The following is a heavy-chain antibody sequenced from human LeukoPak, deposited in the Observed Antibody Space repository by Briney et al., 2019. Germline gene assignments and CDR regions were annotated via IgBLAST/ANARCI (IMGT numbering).Heavy chain of an antibody. CDR1: GFPFSSYA. D-gene: IGHD6-13*01. Sequence: GGSLRLSCVVSGFPFSSYAMSWVRQAPGKGLEWVSGISGSGDDTYYAASVKGRFTVSRDTSKNTLYLQMNSLRAEDTAVYYCAKHQWQQLDAFDIWGQGTMVTVSS. J-gene: IGHJ3*02. CDR3: AKHQWQQLDAFDI. V-gene: IGHV3-23*01. CDR2: ISGSGDDT.